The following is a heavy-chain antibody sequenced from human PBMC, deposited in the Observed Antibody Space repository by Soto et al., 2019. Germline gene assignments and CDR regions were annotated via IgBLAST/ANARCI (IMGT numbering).Heavy chain of an antibody. D-gene: IGHD3-10*01. V-gene: IGHV3-7*01. CDR3: ARDKRGGSYGMDV. CDR1: GFTFTSYW. J-gene: IGHJ6*02. Sequence: GGSLRLSCAASGFTFTSYWMSWVRQAPGKGLEWVAIINQDGSEKNSVASVKGRFTISRDNAKTSVYLEMTSLRVEDTAVYYCARDKRGGSYGMDVWGQGTTVTVSS. CDR2: INQDGSEK.